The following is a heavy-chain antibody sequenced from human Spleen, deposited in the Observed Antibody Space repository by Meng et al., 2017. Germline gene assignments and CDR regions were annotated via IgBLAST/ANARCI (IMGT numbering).Heavy chain of an antibody. CDR1: GASFTSYY. D-gene: IGHD3-22*01. J-gene: IGHJ3*02. CDR3: SFDSSSRSWGFDI. V-gene: IGHV1-46*01. CDR2: SNPSGGST. Sequence: ASVKVSCKASGASFTSYYIHWVRQAPGQGLEWMGLSNPSGGSTNYAQNFQGRVTMTRDTSTSTVYMELRSLRSEDTAVYYCSFDSSSRSWGFDIRGQGTMVTVSS.